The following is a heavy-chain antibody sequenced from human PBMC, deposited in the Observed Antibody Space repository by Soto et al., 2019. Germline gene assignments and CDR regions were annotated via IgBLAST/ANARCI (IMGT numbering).Heavy chain of an antibody. V-gene: IGHV4-30-4*01. D-gene: IGHD1-26*01. J-gene: IGHJ4*02. CDR1: GGSLSSGDYY. CDR3: ARERADPYLGATFDY. CDR2: IYYSGST. Sequence: PSETLSLTCTVAGGSLSSGDYYWSWNHKPPGKGLEWIGYIYYSGSTYYNPSLKSRVTISVDTSKNQFSLKLSSVTAADTAVYYCARERADPYLGATFDYWGQGTLVTVSS.